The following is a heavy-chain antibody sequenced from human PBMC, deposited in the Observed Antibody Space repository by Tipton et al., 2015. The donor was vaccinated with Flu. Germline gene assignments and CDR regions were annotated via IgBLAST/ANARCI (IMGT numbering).Heavy chain of an antibody. J-gene: IGHJ4*02. CDR3: AKGRQRPDY. D-gene: IGHD6-25*01. CDR1: GFTFSGYG. CDR2: IRHDGSDK. Sequence: SGFTFSGYGMHWVRQAPGKGLEWVAFIRHDGSDKYYADSVKGRSTISRDDSKNALYLLMSSLRPEDTAVYYCAKGRQRPDYWGQGTLVTVSS. V-gene: IGHV3-30*02.